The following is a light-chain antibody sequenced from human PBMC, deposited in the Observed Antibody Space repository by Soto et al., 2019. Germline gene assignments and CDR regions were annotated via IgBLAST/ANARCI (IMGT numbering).Light chain of an antibody. CDR1: QSISSW. V-gene: IGKV1-5*03. Sequence: DIQMTQSPSTLSASVGDRVTITCRASQSISSWLAWYQQKPGKDPKLLIDKASSLENEVPSRLSGSGSGTEFTLTISCLQPDDFATYYCQQYESYPYTFGQGTRLEIK. CDR3: QQYESYPYT. J-gene: IGKJ2*01. CDR2: KAS.